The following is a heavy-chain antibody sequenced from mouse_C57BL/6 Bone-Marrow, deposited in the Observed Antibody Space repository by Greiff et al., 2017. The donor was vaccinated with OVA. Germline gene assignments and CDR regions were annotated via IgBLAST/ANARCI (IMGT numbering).Heavy chain of an antibody. CDR2: INPGSGGT. D-gene: IGHD2-5*01. CDR3: ARWGYSNYGWYFDV. Sequence: QVQLKHSGAELVRPGTSVKVSCKASGYAFTNYLIEWVKQRPGQGLEWIGVINPGSGGTNYNEKFKGKATLTADKSSSTAYMQLSSLTSKDSAVYFCARWGYSNYGWYFDVWGTGTTVTVSS. CDR1: GYAFTNYL. J-gene: IGHJ1*03. V-gene: IGHV1-54*01.